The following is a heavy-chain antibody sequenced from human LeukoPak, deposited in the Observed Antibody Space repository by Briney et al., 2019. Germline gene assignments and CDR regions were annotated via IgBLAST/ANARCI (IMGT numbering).Heavy chain of an antibody. Sequence: PGGSLTLSCAPSGFTLNSYWMSWVRQSPGKALEWVANIKRDGSEKYYVDSVKGRFTISRDHAKNSLYLQMSSLRAEDKAVYYCARDKSYYDSSGYFGFDYWGQGTLVTVSS. CDR2: IKRDGSEK. CDR1: GFTLNSYW. CDR3: ARDKSYYDSSGYFGFDY. D-gene: IGHD3-22*01. V-gene: IGHV3-7*03. J-gene: IGHJ4*02.